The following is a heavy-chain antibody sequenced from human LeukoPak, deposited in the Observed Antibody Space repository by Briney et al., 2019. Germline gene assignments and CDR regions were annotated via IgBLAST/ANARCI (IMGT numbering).Heavy chain of an antibody. V-gene: IGHV4-59*02. CDR2: IYHSGNT. Sequence: SETLSLTCTVSGGSVSGYYWRWIRQPPGKGLKWIVYIYHSGNTIYNPSLKSRFTISVDPSKNQFSLSQGSVTAAGPAVYYCGRFFRSGSNRLDYWGQGTVVTVSS. J-gene: IGHJ4*02. D-gene: IGHD3-3*01. CDR1: GGSVSGYY. CDR3: GRFFRSGSNRLDY.